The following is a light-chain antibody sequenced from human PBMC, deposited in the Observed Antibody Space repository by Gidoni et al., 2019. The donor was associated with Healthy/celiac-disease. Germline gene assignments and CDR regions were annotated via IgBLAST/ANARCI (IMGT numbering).Light chain of an antibody. Sequence: QSALTQPASVSGSPGQSITISCTGTSSDVGSYNLVSWYQQHTGKAPKLMIYEVSKRPSGVSNRFSGSKSGNTASLTISWLQAEDEADYYCCSYAGSSTYVVFGGGTKLTVL. CDR3: CSYAGSSTYVV. CDR2: EVS. V-gene: IGLV2-23*02. CDR1: SSDVGSYNL. J-gene: IGLJ2*01.